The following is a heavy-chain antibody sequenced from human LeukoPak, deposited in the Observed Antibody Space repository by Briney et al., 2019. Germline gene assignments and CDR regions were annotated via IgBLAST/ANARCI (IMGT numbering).Heavy chain of an antibody. CDR2: ISTYNGNT. D-gene: IGHD4-23*01. Sequence: ASVKVSCKASGYTFTSYGISWVRQAPGQGLEWMGWISTYNGNTNYAQKLQGRVTMTTDTSTSTAYMDLRSLRSDDTAVYYCARDRHGGNSDYWGQGTLVTVSS. J-gene: IGHJ4*02. CDR3: ARDRHGGNSDY. CDR1: GYTFTSYG. V-gene: IGHV1-18*01.